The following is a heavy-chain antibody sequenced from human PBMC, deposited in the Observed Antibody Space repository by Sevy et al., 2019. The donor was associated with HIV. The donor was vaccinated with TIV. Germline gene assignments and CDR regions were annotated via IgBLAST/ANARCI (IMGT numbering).Heavy chain of an antibody. CDR2: IKRDGSEK. CDR3: ARDCSSASCRRGMDI. D-gene: IGHD2-2*01. V-gene: IGHV3-7*03. CDR1: GFTFSSYW. J-gene: IGHJ6*01. Sequence: GGSLRLSCAASGFTFSSYWMSWVRQAPGKGLEWVANIKRDGSEKYYVDSVKGRFTISRDNAKNSLYLQMNSLRAEDTAVYYCARDCSSASCRRGMDIWGQGTTVTVSS.